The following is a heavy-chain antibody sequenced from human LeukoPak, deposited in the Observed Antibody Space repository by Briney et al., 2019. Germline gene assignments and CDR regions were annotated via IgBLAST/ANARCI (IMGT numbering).Heavy chain of an antibody. V-gene: IGHV4-4*02. J-gene: IGHJ3*02. CDR3: ARPSSGWYSAFDI. D-gene: IGHD6-19*01. CDR2: IYHDGTT. CDR1: GDSISSSTW. Sequence: RASGTLSLTCVVSGDSISSSTWWSWVRQPPGRGLQWIAEIYHDGTTIYNPSLESRVTISVDKSKNHFSLSLHSVTAADTAVYYCARPSSGWYSAFDIWGQGTMVTVSS.